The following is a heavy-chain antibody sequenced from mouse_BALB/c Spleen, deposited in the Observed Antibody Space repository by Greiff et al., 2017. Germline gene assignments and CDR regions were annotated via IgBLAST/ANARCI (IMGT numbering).Heavy chain of an antibody. V-gene: IGHV5-12-2*01. D-gene: IGHD2-1*01. CDR3: ARHGNYVGYAMDY. Sequence: DVHLVESGGGLVQPGGSLKLSCAASGFTFSSYTMSWVRQTPEKRLEWVAYISNGGGSTYYPDTVKGRFTISRDNAKNTLYLQMSSLKSEDTAMYYCARHGNYVGYAMDYWGQGTSVTVAS. CDR1: GFTFSSYT. J-gene: IGHJ4*01. CDR2: ISNGGGST.